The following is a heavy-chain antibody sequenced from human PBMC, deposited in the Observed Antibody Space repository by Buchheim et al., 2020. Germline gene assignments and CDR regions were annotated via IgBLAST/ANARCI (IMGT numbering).Heavy chain of an antibody. CDR3: AKKERIAVAGTPDY. V-gene: IGHV3-23*01. J-gene: IGHJ4*02. Sequence: EVQLLESGGGLVQPGGSLRLSCVASGFTFSSYAMSWVRQTPGKGLEWVSTISGSGGTTYYADSVKGRFTISRANSKNTLYLQMNSLRAEDTAVYYCAKKERIAVAGTPDYWGQGTL. CDR1: GFTFSSYA. D-gene: IGHD6-19*01. CDR2: ISGSGGTT.